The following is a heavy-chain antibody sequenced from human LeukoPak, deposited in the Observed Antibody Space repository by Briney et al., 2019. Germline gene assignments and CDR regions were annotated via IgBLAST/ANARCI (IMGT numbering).Heavy chain of an antibody. V-gene: IGHV1-3*03. CDR3: ARESRIVGATAFDY. CDR1: GYTFTSYA. CDR2: INAGNGNT. J-gene: IGHJ4*02. D-gene: IGHD1-26*01. Sequence: ASLKVSCKDSGYTFTSYAMHWVRQAPGQRLEWMGWINAGNGNTKYSQEFRGRVTITRDTFASADYMELSRLRSEDMAVYYCARESRIVGATAFDYWGQGTLVTVSS.